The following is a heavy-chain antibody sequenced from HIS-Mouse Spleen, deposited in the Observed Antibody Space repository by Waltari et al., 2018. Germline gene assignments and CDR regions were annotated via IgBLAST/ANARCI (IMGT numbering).Heavy chain of an antibody. D-gene: IGHD3-10*01. CDR3: ASISLWGGPVDI. CDR1: GFTFSSYG. J-gene: IGHJ3*02. CDR2: IGYDGVKK. Sequence: QVQLVESGGGVVQPGRSLRLSCAASGFTFSSYGMHWVRQAPGKGLEWVEVIGYDGVKKYYADSVKGRFTISRDNSKTTLYLQMNSLRAEDTAVYYCASISLWGGPVDIWGQGTMVTVSS. V-gene: IGHV3-33*01.